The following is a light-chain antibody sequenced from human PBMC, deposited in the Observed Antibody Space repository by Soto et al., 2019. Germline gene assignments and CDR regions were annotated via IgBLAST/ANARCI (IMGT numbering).Light chain of an antibody. V-gene: IGLV2-14*01. J-gene: IGLJ1*01. CDR3: SSYTSNSTYV. CDR2: DVS. CDR1: SSDVGGYNY. Sequence: QSDLTQPVSVSGSPGQSITISCTGTSSDVGGYNYVSWYQQHPGKAPKLMIYDVSNRPSGVSNRFSGSKSGNTASLTISGLQAEDEAAYYCSSYTSNSTYVFGTGTKVTVL.